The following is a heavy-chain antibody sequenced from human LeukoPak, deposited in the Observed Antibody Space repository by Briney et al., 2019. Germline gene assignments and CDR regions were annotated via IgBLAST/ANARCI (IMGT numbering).Heavy chain of an antibody. J-gene: IGHJ4*02. CDR1: GFTFSSYE. V-gene: IGHV3-48*03. Sequence: GGSLRLSCAGSGFTFSSYEMNWVRQAPGKGLEWVSYISSSGSTRYYADSVKGRFTVSRDNAKNSLYLQMNSLRAEDTALYYCARDSRHLSSTRGGLKESRGAFFDYWGQGTLVTVSS. CDR3: ARDSRHLSSTRGGLKESRGAFFDY. CDR2: ISSSGSTR. D-gene: IGHD6-13*01.